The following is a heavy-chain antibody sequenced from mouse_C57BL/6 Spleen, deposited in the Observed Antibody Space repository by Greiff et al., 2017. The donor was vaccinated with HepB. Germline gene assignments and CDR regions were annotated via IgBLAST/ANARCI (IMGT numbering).Heavy chain of an antibody. V-gene: IGHV1-50*01. CDR1: GYTFTSYW. CDR3: ARSSFITTDY. J-gene: IGHJ2*01. Sequence: QVQLQQSGAELVKPGASVKLSCKASGYTFTSYWMQWVKQRPGQGLEWIGEIDPSDSYTNYNQKFKGKATLTVDTSSSTAYMQLSSLTSEDSAVYYCARSSFITTDYWGQGTTLTVSS. D-gene: IGHD1-1*01. CDR2: IDPSDSYT.